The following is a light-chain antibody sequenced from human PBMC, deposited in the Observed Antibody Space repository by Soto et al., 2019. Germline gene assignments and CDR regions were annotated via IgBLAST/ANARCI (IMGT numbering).Light chain of an antibody. V-gene: IGKV3-20*01. CDR2: GAS. Sequence: EIVFTHSPGTLSLSAWQGATHSCRASQSVSNNYLAWYQQKPGQAPRLLIYGASNRATGIPDRFSGSGSGTDFTLTISRLEPEDFAIYFCQQYDNWPWSFGQGTKV. J-gene: IGKJ1*01. CDR3: QQYDNWPWS. CDR1: QSVSNNY.